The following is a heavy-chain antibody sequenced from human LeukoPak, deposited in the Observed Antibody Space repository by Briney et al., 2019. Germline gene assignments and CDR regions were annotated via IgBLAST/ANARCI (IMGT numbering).Heavy chain of an antibody. D-gene: IGHD3-10*01. J-gene: IGHJ6*02. CDR1: GCSFTSYW. CDR2: IYPGDSDT. V-gene: IGHV5-51*01. CDR3: ARQEVYGSGSSDYYYYGMDV. Sequence: HGESLKISCKGSGCSFTSYWIGWVRQMPGKGLEWMGIIYPGDSDTRYSPSFQGQVTISADKSISTAYLQWSSLKASGTAMYYCARQEVYGSGSSDYYYYGMDVWGQGTTVTVSS.